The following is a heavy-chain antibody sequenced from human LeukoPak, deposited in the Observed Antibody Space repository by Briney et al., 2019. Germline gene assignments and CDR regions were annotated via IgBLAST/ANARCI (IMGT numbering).Heavy chain of an antibody. Sequence: GGSLRLSCAASGFTFRSYSMSWVRQAPGKGLEWVSGISGSAGSTYYADSVKGRFTISRDNSKNTLYLQMSSLRAEDAAVYYCAKDEEQWLVRDFQHWGQGTLVTVSS. V-gene: IGHV3-23*01. D-gene: IGHD6-19*01. CDR1: GFTFRSYS. J-gene: IGHJ1*01. CDR2: ISGSAGST. CDR3: AKDEEQWLVRDFQH.